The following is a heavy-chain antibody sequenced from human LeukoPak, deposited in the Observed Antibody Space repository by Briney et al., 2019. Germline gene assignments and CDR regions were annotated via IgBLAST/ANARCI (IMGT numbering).Heavy chain of an antibody. D-gene: IGHD6-25*01. J-gene: IGHJ4*02. CDR3: ARDGSGGYDY. CDR2: IYYSGST. CDR1: GGSFSGYY. Sequence: SETLSLTCAVYGGSFSGYYWSWIRQPPGKGLEWIGYIYYSGSTNYNPSLKSRVTISVDTSKNQFSLKLSSVTAADTAVYYCARDGSGGYDYWGQGTLVTVSS. V-gene: IGHV4-59*01.